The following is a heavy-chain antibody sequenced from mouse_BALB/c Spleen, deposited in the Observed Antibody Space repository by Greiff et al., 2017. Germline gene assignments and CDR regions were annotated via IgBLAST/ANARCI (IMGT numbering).Heavy chain of an antibody. CDR2: ISYSGST. J-gene: IGHJ3*01. V-gene: IGHV3-2*02. CDR1: GYSITSDYA. D-gene: IGHD2-4*01. CDR3: ARRSTMITTGAWFAY. Sequence: EVKLVESGPGLVKPSQSLSLTCTVTGYSITSDYAWNWIRQFPGNKLEWMGYISYSGSTSYNPSLKSRISITRDTSKNQFFLQLNSVTTEDTATYYCARRSTMITTGAWFAYWGQGTLVTVSA.